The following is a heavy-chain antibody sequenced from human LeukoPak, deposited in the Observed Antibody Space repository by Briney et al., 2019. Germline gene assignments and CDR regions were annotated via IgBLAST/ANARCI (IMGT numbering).Heavy chain of an antibody. CDR3: AKDRHLGYCSSTSCYRRYYYYMDV. D-gene: IGHD2-2*02. V-gene: IGHV3-30*02. CDR2: IRYDGSNK. CDR1: GFTFSSYG. J-gene: IGHJ6*03. Sequence: PGGSLRLSCAASGFTFSSYGMHWVRQAPGKGLEWVAFIRYDGSNKYYADSVKGRFTISRDNSKNTLYLQMNSLRAEDTAVYYCAKDRHLGYCSSTSCYRRYYYYMDVWGKGTRSPSP.